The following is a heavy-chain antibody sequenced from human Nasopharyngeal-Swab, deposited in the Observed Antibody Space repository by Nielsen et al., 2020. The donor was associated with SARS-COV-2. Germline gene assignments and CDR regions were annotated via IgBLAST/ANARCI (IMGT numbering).Heavy chain of an antibody. CDR3: ASPRGYYDSSGAFDY. J-gene: IGHJ4*02. D-gene: IGHD3-22*01. Sequence: GGSLRLSCAASGFTFSSNSMNWVCQAPGKGLEWVSSISSSSSYIYYADSVKGRFTIPRDNAKNSLYLQMNSLRAEDTAVYYCASPRGYYDSSGAFDYWGQGTLVTVSS. V-gene: IGHV3-21*01. CDR1: GFTFSSNS. CDR2: ISSSSSYI.